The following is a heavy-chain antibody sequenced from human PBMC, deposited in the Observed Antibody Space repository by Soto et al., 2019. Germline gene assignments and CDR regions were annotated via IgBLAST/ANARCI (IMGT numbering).Heavy chain of an antibody. CDR2: ISTDNGNT. V-gene: IGHV1-18*01. Sequence: QVQLVQSGAEVKKPGASVKVSCKASGYTFTNSGIIWVRQAPGQGLEWMGWISTDNGNTNYAQHLQGRVSMTTDTSTRTAYMGLGSLRSDDTAVYYCARDQGITTFGVYSMYYYGMDVWGQGATVTVSS. CDR1: GYTFTNSG. D-gene: IGHD3-3*01. J-gene: IGHJ6*02. CDR3: ARDQGITTFGVYSMYYYGMDV.